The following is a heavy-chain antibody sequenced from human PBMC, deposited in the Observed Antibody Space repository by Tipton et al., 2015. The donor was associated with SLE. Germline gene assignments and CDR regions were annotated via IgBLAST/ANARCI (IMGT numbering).Heavy chain of an antibody. V-gene: IGHV4-59*01. D-gene: IGHD1-7*01. J-gene: IGHJ4*02. CDR3: ARGSPTGTTRLDY. CDR2: IYYAGST. Sequence: TLSLTCTVSGGSINSYYWNWIRLPPGKGLEWIGYIYYAGSTNYNPSLKSRVTISVDTSKNQFSLKLSSVTAADTAVYYCARGSPTGTTRLDYWGRGTLVTVSS. CDR1: GGSINSYY.